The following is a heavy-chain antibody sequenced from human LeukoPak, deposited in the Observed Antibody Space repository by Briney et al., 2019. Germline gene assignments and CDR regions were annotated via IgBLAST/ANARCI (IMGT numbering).Heavy chain of an antibody. D-gene: IGHD3-3*01. Sequence: PSETLSLTCAVYGGSVSGYYWSWIRQPPEKGLEWIGEISHRGRTHYTPSLQSRVTMSVDTSQNQFALNLSSVTAADTAVYYCARVPLRCLEPFDYWGQGMLVTVSS. V-gene: IGHV4-34*01. CDR1: GGSVSGYY. CDR2: ISHRGRT. J-gene: IGHJ4*02. CDR3: ARVPLRCLEPFDY.